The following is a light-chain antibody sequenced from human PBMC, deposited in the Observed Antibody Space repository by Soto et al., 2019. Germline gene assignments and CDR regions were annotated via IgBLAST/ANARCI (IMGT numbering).Light chain of an antibody. V-gene: IGKV1-5*03. J-gene: IGKJ1*01. CDR3: QQYNVYSWT. CDR2: KAS. Sequence: DIQMTQSPSTLSASVGDRVTITCRASQSISSWLAWYQQKPGKAPKLLIYKASSLESGVPSRFSGSGSGTEFTLTISSLQPDDFATYYCQQYNVYSWTFGQGTKVDTK. CDR1: QSISSW.